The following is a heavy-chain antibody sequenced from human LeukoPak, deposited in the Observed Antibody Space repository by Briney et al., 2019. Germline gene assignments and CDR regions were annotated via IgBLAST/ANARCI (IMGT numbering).Heavy chain of an antibody. D-gene: IGHD3-16*01. CDR1: GFTFMKFW. CDR3: ARDATPGGDFDY. V-gene: IGHV3-7*01. J-gene: IGHJ4*02. Sequence: GGSLRLSCAASGFTFMKFWMTWVRQAPGKGLEWVANINEDGTETYYVDSVKGRFTFSRDNAKDSLYLQLNSLRAEDTAVYYCARDATPGGDFDYWGQGALVTVSS. CDR2: INEDGTET.